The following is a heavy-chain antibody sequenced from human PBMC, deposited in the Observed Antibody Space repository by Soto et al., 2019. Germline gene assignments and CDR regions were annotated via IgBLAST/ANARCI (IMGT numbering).Heavy chain of an antibody. CDR3: ARDGDAALDPFDY. V-gene: IGHV3-21*01. CDR1: GFTFSSYS. CDR2: ISSSSSYI. D-gene: IGHD6-25*01. J-gene: IGHJ4*02. Sequence: GSLRLSCAASGFTFSSYSMNWVRQAPGKGLEWVSSISSSSSYIYYADSVKGRFTISRDNAKNSLYLQMNSLRAEDTAVYYCARDGDAALDPFDYWGQGALVTVSS.